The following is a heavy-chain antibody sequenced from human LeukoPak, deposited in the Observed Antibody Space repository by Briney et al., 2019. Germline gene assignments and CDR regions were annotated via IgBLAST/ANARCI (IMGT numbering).Heavy chain of an antibody. J-gene: IGHJ4*02. CDR2: IYYSGST. D-gene: IGHD1-26*01. V-gene: IGHV4-39*07. Sequence: SETLSLTCTVSGGSISSSSYYWGWIRQPPGKGLEWIGSIYYSGSTYYNPSLKSRVTISVDTSKNQFSLKLSSVTAADTAVYYCAKDMRFRGAYFDNWSQGTLVTVSS. CDR3: AKDMRFRGAYFDN. CDR1: GGSISSSSYY.